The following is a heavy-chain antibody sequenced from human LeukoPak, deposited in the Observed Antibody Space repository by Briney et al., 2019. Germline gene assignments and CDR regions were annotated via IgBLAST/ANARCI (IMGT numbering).Heavy chain of an antibody. CDR3: ARERLYDSSGYYYLYYFDY. Sequence: SQTLSLTCTVSGGSISSGSYYWSWIRQPAGRGLEWIVRIYTSGSNNYNPSLKSRVTISVDTSNNQFSLKLSSVTAADTAVYYCARERLYDSSGYYYLYYFDYWGQGTLVTVSS. J-gene: IGHJ4*02. D-gene: IGHD3-22*01. V-gene: IGHV4-61*02. CDR1: GGSISSGSYY. CDR2: IYTSGSN.